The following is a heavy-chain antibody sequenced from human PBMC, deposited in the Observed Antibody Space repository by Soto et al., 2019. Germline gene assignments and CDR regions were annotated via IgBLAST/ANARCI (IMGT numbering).Heavy chain of an antibody. J-gene: IGHJ4*02. CDR1: GFTVSNNY. V-gene: IGHV3-66*01. CDR2: IYSGGRT. CDR3: ARDWGYSNY. D-gene: IGHD3-16*01. Sequence: GGSLRLSCAASGFTVSNNYMSWVRQAPGKGLEWVSVIYSGGRTFYADSVKGRFTISRDNSNNTLFLQMNSLRDEDTAVYYCARDWGYSNYWGQGTLVTVSS.